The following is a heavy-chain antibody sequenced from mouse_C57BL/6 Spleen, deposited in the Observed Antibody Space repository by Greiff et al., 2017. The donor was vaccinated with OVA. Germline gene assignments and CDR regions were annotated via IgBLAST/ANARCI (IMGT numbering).Heavy chain of an antibody. Sequence: EVQLQQSGPVLVKPGASVKMSCKASGYTFTDYYMNWVKQSHGKSLEWIGVINPYNGGTSYNQKFKGKATLTVDKSSSTAYMELNSLTSEDSAVYYCARRHYYGRSYDYWGQGTTLTVSS. V-gene: IGHV1-19*01. J-gene: IGHJ2*01. D-gene: IGHD1-1*01. CDR3: ARRHYYGRSYDY. CDR1: GYTFTDYY. CDR2: INPYNGGT.